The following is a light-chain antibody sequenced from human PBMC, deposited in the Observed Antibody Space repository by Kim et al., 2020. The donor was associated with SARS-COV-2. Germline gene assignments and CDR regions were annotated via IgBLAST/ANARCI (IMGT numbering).Light chain of an antibody. V-gene: IGLV1-40*01. J-gene: IGLJ2*01. Sequence: QRLTISCPGSSSNIGTRYDVHWYQQLPGRAPTPLIYGNTNRPSGVPDRFSGSKSGTSASLAITGLQAEDEADYYCQSFDSSLTAWVFGGGTQLTVL. CDR3: QSFDSSLTAWV. CDR1: SSNIGTRYD. CDR2: GNT.